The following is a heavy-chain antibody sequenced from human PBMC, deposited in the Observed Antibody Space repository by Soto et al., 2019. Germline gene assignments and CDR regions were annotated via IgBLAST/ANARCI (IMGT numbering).Heavy chain of an antibody. V-gene: IGHV3-33*01. CDR3: ARDYSYGYYYYYGMDV. D-gene: IGHD5-18*01. CDR2: IWYDGSNK. J-gene: IGHJ6*02. CDR1: GFTFSSYG. Sequence: GGSLRLSCAASGFTFSSYGMHWVRQAPGKGLEWVAVIWYDGSNKCYADSVKGRFTISRDNSKNTLYLQMNSLRAEDTAVYYCARDYSYGYYYYYGMDVWGQGTTVTVSS.